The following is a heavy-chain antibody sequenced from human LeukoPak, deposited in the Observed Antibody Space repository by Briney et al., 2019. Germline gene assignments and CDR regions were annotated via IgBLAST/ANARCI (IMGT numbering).Heavy chain of an antibody. CDR2: ISAYNGNT. V-gene: IGHV1-18*01. CDR3: ARDDWNYDFWSGYYGSPNWFDP. CDR1: GYTFTSYG. Sequence: ASVKVSCEASGYTFTSYGISWVRQAPGQGLEWMGWISAYNGNTNYAQKLQGRVTMTTDTSTSTAYMELRSLRSDDTAVYYCARDDWNYDFWSGYYGSPNWFDPWGQGTLVTVSS. J-gene: IGHJ5*02. D-gene: IGHD3-3*01.